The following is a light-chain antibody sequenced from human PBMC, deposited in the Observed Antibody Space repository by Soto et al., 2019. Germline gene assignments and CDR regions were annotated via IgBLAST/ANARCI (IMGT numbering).Light chain of an antibody. J-gene: IGKJ4*01. V-gene: IGKV1-17*01. CDR2: GAS. Sequence: DIQWTQAPSSLSASGGGKVTSTCRASQGIRNALAWYQQKPGKAPKRLIYGASTLQSGGPSMFSGSGSAIEFTLTITSLQPEDFATYFSVQHGTDPLAFGGGTKVDIK. CDR1: QGIRNA. CDR3: VQHGTDPLA.